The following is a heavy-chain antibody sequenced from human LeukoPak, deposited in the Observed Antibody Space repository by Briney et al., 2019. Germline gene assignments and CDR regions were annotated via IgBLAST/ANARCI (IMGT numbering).Heavy chain of an antibody. CDR1: GFTFSSYA. CDR3: ASLYGDPVAL. D-gene: IGHD4-17*01. J-gene: IGHJ5*02. V-gene: IGHV4-34*01. Sequence: GSLRLSCAASGFTFSSYAMSWVRQPPGKGLEWIGEINHSGSTNYNPSLKSRVTISVDTSKNQFSLKLSSVTAADTAVYYCASLYGDPVALWGQGTLVTVSS. CDR2: INHSGST.